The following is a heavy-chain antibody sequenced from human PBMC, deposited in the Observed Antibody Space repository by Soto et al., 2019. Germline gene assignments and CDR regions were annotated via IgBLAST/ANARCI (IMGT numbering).Heavy chain of an antibody. CDR2: IIPIFGTA. V-gene: IGHV1-69*01. D-gene: IGHD3-3*01. CDR1: GGTFSSYA. J-gene: IGHJ5*02. Sequence: QVQLVQSGAEVKKPGSSVKVSCKASGGTFSSYAISWVRQAPGQGLEWMGGIIPIFGTANYAQKFQGRVTITADESTSTAYMELSSLRSEDTDVDDCARVGITIVGVVIIRQNWFDTWGQGNLVTVSS. CDR3: ARVGITIVGVVIIRQNWFDT.